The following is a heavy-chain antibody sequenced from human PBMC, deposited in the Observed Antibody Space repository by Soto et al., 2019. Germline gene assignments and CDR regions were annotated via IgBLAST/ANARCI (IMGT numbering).Heavy chain of an antibody. CDR3: AKDKDGGFDY. Sequence: QVQLLESGGGVVQPGRSLRLSCAASGFTFSSYGMHWVRQAPGKGLEWVAVISYDGSNKYYADSVKGRFTISRDNSKNTLYLQMNSLRAEDTAVYYCAKDKDGGFDYWGQGTLVTVSS. CDR2: ISYDGSNK. J-gene: IGHJ4*02. D-gene: IGHD3-10*01. CDR1: GFTFSSYG. V-gene: IGHV3-30*18.